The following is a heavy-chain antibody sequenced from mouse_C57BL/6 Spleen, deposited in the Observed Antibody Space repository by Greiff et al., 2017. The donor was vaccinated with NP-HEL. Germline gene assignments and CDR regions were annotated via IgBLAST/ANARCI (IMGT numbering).Heavy chain of an antibody. Sequence: EVHLVESGGGLVKPGGSLKLSCAASGFTFSSYAMSWVRQTPEKRLEWVATISDGGSYTYYPDNVKGRFTISRDNAKNNLYLQMSHLKSEDTAMYYCAREVGSSFLDYWGLGTTLTVSS. V-gene: IGHV5-4*01. J-gene: IGHJ2*01. D-gene: IGHD1-1*01. CDR3: AREVGSSFLDY. CDR1: GFTFSSYA. CDR2: ISDGGSYT.